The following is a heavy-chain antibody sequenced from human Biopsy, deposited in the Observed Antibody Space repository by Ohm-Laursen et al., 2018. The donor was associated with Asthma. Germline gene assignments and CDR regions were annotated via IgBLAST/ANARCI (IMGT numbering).Heavy chain of an antibody. D-gene: IGHD6-13*01. Sequence: LSLTCAASGFTFRTYGMHWVRQTPGKGLEWLSSISYDGHNQHYADSVKDRFTISRDNSKNTVSLEMNSLRRDDTAVYFCARATVAAAGNDWGQGTLVTVSS. CDR1: GFTFRTYG. J-gene: IGHJ4*02. V-gene: IGHV3-30*05. CDR3: ARATVAAAGND. CDR2: ISYDGHNQ.